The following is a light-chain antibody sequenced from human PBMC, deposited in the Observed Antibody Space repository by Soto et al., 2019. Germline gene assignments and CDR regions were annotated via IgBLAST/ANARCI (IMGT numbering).Light chain of an antibody. CDR2: EGT. Sequence: QSVLTQPASVSGSPGQSITISCTGTSSDIGSYNLVSWYQQHPGKAPKLMIYEGTKRPSGVSNRFSGSKSGNTASLTISGLQAEDEADYYCCAYAGSNTLYVFGTGTKVTVL. V-gene: IGLV2-23*01. J-gene: IGLJ1*01. CDR3: CAYAGSNTLYV. CDR1: SSDIGSYNL.